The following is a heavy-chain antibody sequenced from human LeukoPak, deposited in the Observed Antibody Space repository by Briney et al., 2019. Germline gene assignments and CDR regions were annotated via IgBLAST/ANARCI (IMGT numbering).Heavy chain of an antibody. CDR1: DGSINSYY. J-gene: IGHJ6*02. V-gene: IGHV4-59*01. Sequence: PSETLSLTCSVSDGSINSYYWNWIRRPPGKGLEWIGYIYYNGNTNYSPSLRSRVTMSVDTSKNLFSLKVSSVTAADTAVYYCARGRSNYYGMDVWGQGTTVTVSS. CDR3: ARGRSNYYGMDV. D-gene: IGHD1-26*01. CDR2: IYYNGNT.